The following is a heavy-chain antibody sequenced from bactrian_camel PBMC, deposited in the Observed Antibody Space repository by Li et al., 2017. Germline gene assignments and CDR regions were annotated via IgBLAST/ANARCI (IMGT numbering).Heavy chain of an antibody. D-gene: IGHD1*01. CDR3: AADACNLVQLSRGIGS. J-gene: IGHJ6*01. Sequence: VQLVESGGGSVQAGGSLILSCAASGYTYSSYCMGWFRQAPGKEREGVVAIDSDGSTSYADSVKGRFTISKDSAKKILYLQMNDLQPVDTGMYYCAADACNLVQLSRGIGSRGQGTQVTV. V-gene: IGHV3S53*01. CDR1: GYTYSSYC. CDR2: IDSDGST.